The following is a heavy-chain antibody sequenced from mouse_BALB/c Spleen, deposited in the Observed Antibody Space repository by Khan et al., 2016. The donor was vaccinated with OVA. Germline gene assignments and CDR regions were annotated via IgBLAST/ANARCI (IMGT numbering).Heavy chain of an antibody. CDR1: GYTFPEYT. Sequence: EVQLQESGPELVKPGASVKISCKTSGYTFPEYTVHWVKQSLGKSLDWIGVINPKNGDTAYNQKFKGKATLTVDKSSSTAYMEFRSLTSEDSAVYYCARDAVRYWGQGTSVTVAS. D-gene: IGHD2-14*01. V-gene: IGHV1-18*01. CDR2: INPKNGDT. CDR3: ARDAVRY. J-gene: IGHJ4*01.